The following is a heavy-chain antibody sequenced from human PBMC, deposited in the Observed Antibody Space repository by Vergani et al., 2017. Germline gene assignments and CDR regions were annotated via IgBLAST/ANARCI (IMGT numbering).Heavy chain of an antibody. V-gene: IGHV4-61*01. J-gene: IGHJ6*03. CDR2: IYYSGST. CDR3: ARSYCGGDCYSPPFYYCYYYMDV. CDR1: GGSISSSSYY. Sequence: QVQLQQWGAGVVKPSETLSLTCTVSGGSISSSSYYWGWIRQPPGRGLEWIGYIYYSGSTNYNPSLKSRVTIAVDTSKNQFSLKLSSVTAADTAVYYCARSYCGGDCYSPPFYYCYYYMDVWGKGTTVTVSS. D-gene: IGHD2-21*01.